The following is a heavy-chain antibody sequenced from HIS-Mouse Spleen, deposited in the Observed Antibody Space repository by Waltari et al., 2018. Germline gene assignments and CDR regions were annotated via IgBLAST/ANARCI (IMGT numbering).Heavy chain of an antibody. Sequence: EVQLVESGGGLVQPGGSLRLSCAASGFTVSSNYMSWVRQAPGKGLEWVSVIYSGGSTYYAASVKGRFTISRDNSKNTLYLQMNSLRAEDTAVYYCARDPDTAGYYYYGMDVWGQGTTVTVSS. CDR3: ARDPDTAGYYYYGMDV. J-gene: IGHJ6*02. D-gene: IGHD5-18*01. CDR2: IYSGGST. V-gene: IGHV3-66*01. CDR1: GFTVSSNY.